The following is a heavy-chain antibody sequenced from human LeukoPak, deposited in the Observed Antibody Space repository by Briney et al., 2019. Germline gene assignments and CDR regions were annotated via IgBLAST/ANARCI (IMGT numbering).Heavy chain of an antibody. J-gene: IGHJ4*02. D-gene: IGHD3-10*01. V-gene: IGHV3-15*01. CDR1: GFTFSNAW. Sequence: GGSLRLSCAASGFTFSNAWMSWVRQAPGKGLEWVGRIKSKTDGGTTDYAAPVKGRFTISRDDSKNTLYLQMNSLKTEDTAVYYYTTGSWGVRLPHFDYWGQGTLVTVSS. CDR2: IKSKTDGGTT. CDR3: TTGSWGVRLPHFDY.